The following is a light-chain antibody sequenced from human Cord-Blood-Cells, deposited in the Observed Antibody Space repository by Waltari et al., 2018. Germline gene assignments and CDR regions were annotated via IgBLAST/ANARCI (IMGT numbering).Light chain of an antibody. CDR2: DVS. CDR3: SSYTSSSTWV. CDR1: SSDVGGYNY. V-gene: IGLV2-14*01. Sequence: QSALTQPASVSGSPGQSITISCTGTSSDVGGYNYASWYQQHPGKAPQLMIYDVSKRPSGVSNRFSGSKSGNTASLTISGLQAEDEADYYCSSYTSSSTWVFGGGTKLTVL. J-gene: IGLJ3*02.